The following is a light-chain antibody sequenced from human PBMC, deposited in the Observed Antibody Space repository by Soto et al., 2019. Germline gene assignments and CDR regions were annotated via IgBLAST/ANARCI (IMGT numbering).Light chain of an antibody. Sequence: QAVVTQPASVSGSPGQSITISCSGSSSDIGAYNYVSWYQHHPGKVPKVMIYEVTNRPSGVSNRFSGSKSGNTASLTVSGLRAEDEADYYCGSYAGSNNFVFGTGTKLTVL. J-gene: IGLJ1*01. CDR2: EVT. CDR1: SSDIGAYNY. V-gene: IGLV2-14*01. CDR3: GSYAGSNNFV.